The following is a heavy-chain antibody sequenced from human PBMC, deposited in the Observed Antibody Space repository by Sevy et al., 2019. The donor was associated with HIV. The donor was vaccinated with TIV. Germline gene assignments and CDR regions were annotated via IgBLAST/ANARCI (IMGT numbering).Heavy chain of an antibody. V-gene: IGHV4-34*01. D-gene: IGHD6-13*01. J-gene: IGHJ6*03. CDR3: ARVQTPLAAAGDYYYYYYYMDV. Sequence: SETLSLTCAVYGGSFSGYYWSWIRQPPGKGPEWIGEINHSGSTNYNPSLKSRVTISVDTSKNQFSLKLSSVTAADTAVYYCARVQTPLAAAGDYYYYYYYMDVWGKRTTVTVSS. CDR1: GGSFSGYY. CDR2: INHSGST.